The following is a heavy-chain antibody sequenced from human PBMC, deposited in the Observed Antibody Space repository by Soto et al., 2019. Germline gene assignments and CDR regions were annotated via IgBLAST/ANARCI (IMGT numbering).Heavy chain of an antibody. CDR2: INPSSGTT. CDR1: GYIFIHCF. V-gene: IGHV1-46*01. CDR3: GRPRGKTTPLFDY. Sequence: QVQLVQSGAEMKQPGASVKLSCQASGYIFIHCFMHWVRQAPGQGLEWMGGINPSSGTTTYAQKFRGRVPVTGDPSTSTVYMNRSSLGWGDRALYYWGRPRGKTTPLFDYGGQGSLVPFPA. D-gene: IGHD3-10*01. J-gene: IGHJ4*02.